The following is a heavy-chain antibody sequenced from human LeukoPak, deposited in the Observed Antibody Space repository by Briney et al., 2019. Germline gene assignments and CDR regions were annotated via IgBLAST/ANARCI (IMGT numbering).Heavy chain of an antibody. Sequence: PSETLSLTCTVSGGSISSYYWSWIRQPPGKGLEWIGYIYYSGSTDYNPSLKSRVTISVDTSKNQFSLKLSSVTAADTAVYYCARERNYDSSGHDAFDIWGQGTMVTVSS. D-gene: IGHD3-22*01. J-gene: IGHJ3*02. CDR2: IYYSGST. CDR3: ARERNYDSSGHDAFDI. CDR1: GGSISSYY. V-gene: IGHV4-59*01.